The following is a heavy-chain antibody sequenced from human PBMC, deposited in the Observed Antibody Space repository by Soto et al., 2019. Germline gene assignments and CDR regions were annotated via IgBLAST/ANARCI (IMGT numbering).Heavy chain of an antibody. CDR1: GDTFTSYY. CDR3: ARVYCSGGSCYGIDY. V-gene: IGHV1-46*01. J-gene: IGHJ4*02. D-gene: IGHD2-15*01. CDR2: INPSGGT. Sequence: QVQLVQSGAEVKKPGASVKISCKASGDTFTSYYMHWVRQAPGQGLEWMGIINPSGGTSYAQKFPRRGTXTXXXSXXKVYMELSRLRSEDTAVYYCARVYCSGGSCYGIDYWGQGTLVTVSS.